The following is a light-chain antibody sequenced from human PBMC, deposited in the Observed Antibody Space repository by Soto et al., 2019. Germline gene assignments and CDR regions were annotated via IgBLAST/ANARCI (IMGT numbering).Light chain of an antibody. CDR2: EVT. CDR1: SSDVGGYDY. CDR3: SSYTGGNPSYV. Sequence: QSVLTQPPSASGSPGQSVTISCTGTSSDVGGYDYVSWYQQHPGKAPKLMIYEVTIRPSGVSDRFSGSKSGNTASLTVSGLXAEDEADYYCSSYTGGNPSYVFGTGTKVTLL. V-gene: IGLV2-8*01. J-gene: IGLJ1*01.